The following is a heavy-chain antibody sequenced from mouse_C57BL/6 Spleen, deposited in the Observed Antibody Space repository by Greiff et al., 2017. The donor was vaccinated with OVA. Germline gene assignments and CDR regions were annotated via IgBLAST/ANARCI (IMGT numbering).Heavy chain of an antibody. CDR1: GYAFSSSW. CDR2: IYPGDGDT. J-gene: IGHJ3*01. V-gene: IGHV1-82*01. D-gene: IGHD6-5*01. Sequence: SGPELVKPGASVKISCKASGYAFSSSWMNWVKQRPGKGLEWIGRIYPGDGDTNYNGKFKGKATLTADKSSSTAYMQLSSLTSEDSAVYFCARTAYGGFAYWGQGTLVTVSA. CDR3: ARTAYGGFAY.